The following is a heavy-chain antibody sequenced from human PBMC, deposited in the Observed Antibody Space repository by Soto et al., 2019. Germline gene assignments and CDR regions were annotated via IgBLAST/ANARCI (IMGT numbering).Heavy chain of an antibody. CDR2: ISGSGGST. Sequence: QTGGSLRLSCAASGFTFSSYAVSWVRQAPGKGLEWVSAISGSGGSTYYADSVKGRFTISRDNSKNTLYLQMNSLRAEDTAVYYCAKGSTSKYNAWFDPWGQGTLVTVSS. V-gene: IGHV3-23*01. CDR3: AKGSTSKYNAWFDP. J-gene: IGHJ5*02. D-gene: IGHD2-2*01. CDR1: GFTFSSYA.